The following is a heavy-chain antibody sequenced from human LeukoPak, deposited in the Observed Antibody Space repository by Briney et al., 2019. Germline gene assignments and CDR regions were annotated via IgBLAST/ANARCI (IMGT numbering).Heavy chain of an antibody. CDR3: AKALYEQWLVSKSGFDY. Sequence: GRSLRLSCAASGFTFSSYGMHWVRQAPGRGLEWVAVISYDGSNKYYADSVKGRFTISRDNSKNTLYLQMNSLRAEDTAVYYCAKALYEQWLVSKSGFDYWGQGTLVTVSS. CDR1: GFTFSSYG. D-gene: IGHD6-19*01. J-gene: IGHJ4*02. CDR2: ISYDGSNK. V-gene: IGHV3-30*18.